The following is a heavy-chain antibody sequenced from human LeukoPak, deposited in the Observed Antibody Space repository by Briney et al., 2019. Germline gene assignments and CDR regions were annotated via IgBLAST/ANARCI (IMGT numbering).Heavy chain of an antibody. Sequence: ASVKVSCKASGYTLTDYYMHWVRQAPGQGLEWMGRFNPNSGGTNYAQKFQGRVTMTRDTSISTAYMELSRLTSDDTAVYFCARVRSEDFDYWGQGTLVTVSS. CDR2: FNPNSGGT. J-gene: IGHJ4*02. CDR3: ARVRSEDFDY. V-gene: IGHV1-2*02. D-gene: IGHD3-3*01. CDR1: GYTLTDYY.